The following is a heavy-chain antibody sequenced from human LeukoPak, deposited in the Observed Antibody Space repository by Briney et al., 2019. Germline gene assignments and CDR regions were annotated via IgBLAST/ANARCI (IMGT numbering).Heavy chain of an antibody. V-gene: IGHV3-21*04. CDR1: AFSLSVYN. D-gene: IGHD1-26*01. Sequence: GGSLRLSCAASAFSLSVYNMNWVRQAPGKGLEWVSSISYTGTYIYYADSVKGRFTISRDNAQNSLYLQMNSLRAEDAAIYYCVRDRGAYRPIDYWGQGTLVTVSS. J-gene: IGHJ4*02. CDR3: VRDRGAYRPIDY. CDR2: ISYTGTYI.